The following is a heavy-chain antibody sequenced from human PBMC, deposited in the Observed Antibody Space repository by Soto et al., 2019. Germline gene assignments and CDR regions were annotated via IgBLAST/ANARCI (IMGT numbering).Heavy chain of an antibody. D-gene: IGHD2-2*01. Sequence: QVQLVQSGAEVKKPGSSVKVSCKASGGTFSSYAISWVRQAPGQGLEWMGGSIPIFGTANYAQKFQGRVTITADKSTSTVYMELSSLRSEDTAVYYCARPALWVPAAYPFDYWGQGTLVTVSS. J-gene: IGHJ4*02. V-gene: IGHV1-69*06. CDR1: GGTFSSYA. CDR2: SIPIFGTA. CDR3: ARPALWVPAAYPFDY.